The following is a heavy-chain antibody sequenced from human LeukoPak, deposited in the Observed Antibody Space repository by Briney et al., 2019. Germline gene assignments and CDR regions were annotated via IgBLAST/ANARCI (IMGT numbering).Heavy chain of an antibody. D-gene: IGHD6-19*01. CDR1: GFTFAESA. CDR3: AKDGATKWLGYYFDY. V-gene: IGHV3-9*01. Sequence: GRSLRLSCVASGFTFAESAMHWVRQAPGKGLEWVSGISWNSGSIGYADSVKGRFTISRDNAKNSLYLQMNSLRAEDTGLYYCAKDGATKWLGYYFDYWGQGTLVTVSS. CDR2: ISWNSGSI. J-gene: IGHJ4*02.